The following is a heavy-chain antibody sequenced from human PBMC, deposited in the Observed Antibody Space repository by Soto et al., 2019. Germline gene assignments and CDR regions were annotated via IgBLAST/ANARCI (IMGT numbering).Heavy chain of an antibody. D-gene: IGHD1-1*01. CDR2: IYYDGSQK. J-gene: IGHJ4*02. V-gene: IGHV3-30*04. CDR3: TRGGGNQLGDCCDN. CDR1: GFTFSSYT. Sequence: QVQLVESGGGVVQPGRSLRLSCAASGFTFSSYTMHWVRQAPGKGLEWVALIYYDGSQKYYADSVKGRFTISRDNSKKMMNLDMNSLRTEDTAVYYCTRGGGNQLGDCCDNWGQGTLVTVSS.